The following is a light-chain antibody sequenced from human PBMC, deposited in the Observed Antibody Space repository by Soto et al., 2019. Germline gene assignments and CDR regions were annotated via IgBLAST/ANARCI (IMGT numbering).Light chain of an antibody. Sequence: EIVLTHSPGTLSLSPGERATLSCRASQSIDSSYVAWYRQKPGQAPTLLIYGTSRRATGVSDRFSGSGSGTDFTLSISRLEPEDFAVYFCQLAGTFGPGTKVDIK. J-gene: IGKJ3*01. CDR3: QLAGT. V-gene: IGKV3-20*01. CDR1: QSIDSSY. CDR2: GTS.